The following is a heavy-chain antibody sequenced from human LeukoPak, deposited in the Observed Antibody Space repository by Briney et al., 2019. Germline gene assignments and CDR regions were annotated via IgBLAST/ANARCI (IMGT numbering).Heavy chain of an antibody. Sequence: SVKVSCKASGGTFSSYAISWVRQAPGQGLEWMGGIIPIFGTANYAQKFQGRVTITADESTSTAYMALSSLRSEDTAVYYCARSTTYYYDSSGPKRFSWFDPWGQGTLVTVSS. CDR1: GGTFSSYA. CDR3: ARSTTYYYDSSGPKRFSWFDP. V-gene: IGHV1-69*13. D-gene: IGHD3-22*01. J-gene: IGHJ5*02. CDR2: IIPIFGTA.